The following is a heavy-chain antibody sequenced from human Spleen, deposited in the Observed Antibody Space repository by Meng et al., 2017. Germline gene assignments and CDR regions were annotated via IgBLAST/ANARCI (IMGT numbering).Heavy chain of an antibody. CDR3: ARGPATALVPPKVFDY. CDR1: GGSISSGGYY. Sequence: SETLSLTCTVSGGSISSGGYYWSWIRQHPGKGLEWIGYIYYSGTTYYKTSLKSRVTISVDTSKNQFSLKLSSVTAADTAVYYCARGPATALVPPKVFDYWGQGTLVTSPQ. CDR2: IYYSGTT. J-gene: IGHJ4*01. D-gene: IGHD5-18*01. V-gene: IGHV4-31*03.